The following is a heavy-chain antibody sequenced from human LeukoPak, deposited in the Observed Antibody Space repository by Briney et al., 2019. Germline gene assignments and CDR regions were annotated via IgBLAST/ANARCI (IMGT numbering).Heavy chain of an antibody. CDR2: MYYSGCT. CDR1: GGSISSGDYY. D-gene: IGHD3-22*01. CDR3: ARPYYYDSRIDP. V-gene: IGHV4-30-4*01. J-gene: IGHJ5*02. Sequence: PSETLSLTCTVSGGSISSGDYYWSWIRQPPGKGLEWIAYMYYSGCTYYNPSLKSRVTMSADMSKNQLSLKLSSVTAADTAVYYCARPYYYDSRIDPWGQGILVTVSS.